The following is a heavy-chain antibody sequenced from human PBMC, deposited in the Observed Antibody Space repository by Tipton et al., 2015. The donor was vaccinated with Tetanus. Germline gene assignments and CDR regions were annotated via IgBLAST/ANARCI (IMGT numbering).Heavy chain of an antibody. CDR2: ISWNSGSI. CDR1: GFTFDDYA. D-gene: IGHD5-18*01. J-gene: IGHJ3*02. Sequence: SLRLSCAASGFTFDDYAMHWVRQAPGKGLEWVSGISWNSGSIGYADSVKGRFTISRDNAKNSLYLQMNSLRAEDTALYYCAKDIYGGDTANFDIWGQGTMVTVSS. V-gene: IGHV3-9*01. CDR3: AKDIYGGDTANFDI.